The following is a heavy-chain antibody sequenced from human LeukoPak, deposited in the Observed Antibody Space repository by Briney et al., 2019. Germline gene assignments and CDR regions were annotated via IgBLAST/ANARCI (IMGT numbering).Heavy chain of an antibody. CDR2: IKQDGSEE. Sequence: GGSLRLSCAASGFILSVCWMSWVRQAPGKGREWVADIKQDGSEEYYVDSVKGRFTISRDNAKNSLFLQMNSLRAEDTAVYYCARGPYSRDNFDYWGQGTLVTVSS. V-gene: IGHV3-7*03. CDR1: GFILSVCW. J-gene: IGHJ4*02. CDR3: ARGPYSRDNFDY. D-gene: IGHD6-13*01.